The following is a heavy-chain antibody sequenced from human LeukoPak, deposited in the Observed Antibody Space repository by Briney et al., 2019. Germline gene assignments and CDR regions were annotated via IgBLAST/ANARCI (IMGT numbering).Heavy chain of an antibody. CDR2: INPSGGST. V-gene: IGHV1-46*01. CDR1: GYTFTSYY. J-gene: IGHJ4*02. D-gene: IGHD1-1*01. CDR3: ARDFRGRHWHTPTYYIDY. Sequence: ASVKVSCKASGYTFTSYYMHWVRQAPGQGLEWMGIINPSGGSTSYAQKFQGRVTMTRDTSTSTVYMELSSLRSEDTAVYYCARDFRGRHWHTPTYYIDYWGQGTLVTVSS.